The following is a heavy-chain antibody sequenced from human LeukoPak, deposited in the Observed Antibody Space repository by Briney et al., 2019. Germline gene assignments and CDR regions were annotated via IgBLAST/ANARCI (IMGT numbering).Heavy chain of an antibody. Sequence: GRSLRLSCAASGFTFSSYGMHWVRQAPGKGLEWVAVISYDGSNKYYADSVKGRFTISRDNSKNTLYLQMNSLRAEDTALYYCAKLSWGLGYCSGGSCYSKDYWGQGTLVTVSS. CDR2: ISYDGSNK. J-gene: IGHJ4*02. D-gene: IGHD2-15*01. CDR1: GFTFSSYG. CDR3: AKLSWGLGYCSGGSCYSKDY. V-gene: IGHV3-30*18.